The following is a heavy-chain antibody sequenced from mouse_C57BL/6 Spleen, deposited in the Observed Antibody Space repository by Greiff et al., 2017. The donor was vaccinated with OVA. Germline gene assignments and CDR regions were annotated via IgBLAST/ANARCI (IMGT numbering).Heavy chain of an antibody. J-gene: IGHJ2*01. CDR2: IDPSDSYT. V-gene: IGHV1-69*01. D-gene: IGHD1-1*01. CDR1: GYTFTSYW. Sequence: QVQLQQPGAELVMPGASVKLSCKASGYTFTSYWMHWVKQRPGQGLEWIGEIDPSDSYTNYNQKFKGKTTLTVEKSSSTAYMQLSSLTSGDSAVYYCARLGYYGSSSHFDYWGQGTTLTVSS. CDR3: ARLGYYGSSSHFDY.